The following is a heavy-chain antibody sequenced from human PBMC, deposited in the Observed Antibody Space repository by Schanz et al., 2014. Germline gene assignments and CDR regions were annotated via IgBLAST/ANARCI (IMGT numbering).Heavy chain of an antibody. CDR3: ARDGIAATTDFEY. CDR2: LSSDSRHV. V-gene: IGHV3-21*06. J-gene: IGHJ4*02. CDR1: GFIFSSYN. Sequence: EVQLVESGGGLVKPGGSLRLSCVASGFIFSSYNMNWDRQSPGKGLEWVSFLSSDSRHVYYVESAKGRFTISRDNAKNSLYLQMDSLRGDDTAVYYCARDGIAATTDFEYWGQGVLVTVSS. D-gene: IGHD1-1*01.